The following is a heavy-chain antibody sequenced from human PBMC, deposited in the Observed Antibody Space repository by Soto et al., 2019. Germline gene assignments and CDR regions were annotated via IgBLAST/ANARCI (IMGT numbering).Heavy chain of an antibody. Sequence: ASVKVSCKASGYTFTNYGITWVRQAPGQGLEWMGWISAYNGDTNYAQKLQARVTMTTDTSTTTAYMELRSLKSDDTAVYYCARGGSSSRRTDYWGQGTLVTVSS. CDR3: ARGGSSSRRTDY. CDR1: GYTFTNYG. V-gene: IGHV1-18*01. D-gene: IGHD6-6*01. CDR2: ISAYNGDT. J-gene: IGHJ4*02.